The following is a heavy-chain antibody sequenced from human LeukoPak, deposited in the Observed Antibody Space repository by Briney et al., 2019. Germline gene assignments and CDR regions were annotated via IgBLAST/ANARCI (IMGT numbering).Heavy chain of an antibody. CDR1: GFTFTSSA. D-gene: IGHD3-10*02. Sequence: GASVKVSCKASGFTFTSSAMQWVRQARGQRLEWIGWIVVGSGNTNYAQKFQERVTITRDMSTSTAYMELSSLRSEDTAVYYCAAVLFGYGPGDSWGQGTLVTVSS. CDR3: AAVLFGYGPGDS. J-gene: IGHJ4*02. V-gene: IGHV1-58*02. CDR2: IVVGSGNT.